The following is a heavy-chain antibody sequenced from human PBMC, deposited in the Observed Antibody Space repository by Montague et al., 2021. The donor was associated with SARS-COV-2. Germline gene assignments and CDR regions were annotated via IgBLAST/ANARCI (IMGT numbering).Heavy chain of an antibody. V-gene: IGHV4-38-2*02. J-gene: IGHJ4*02. CDR1: GFSISSGYY. Sequence: SETLSLTCSVSGFSISSGYYWGWIRQTPGKGLEWIGSRYQNGATYYSPSLKRPVTILLDTSKNPFSLSLTSVTAADTAVYYCARSGVGIFDFSYFDSWGQGSLVIVSS. D-gene: IGHD3-3*01. CDR3: ARSGVGIFDFSYFDS. CDR2: RYQNGAT.